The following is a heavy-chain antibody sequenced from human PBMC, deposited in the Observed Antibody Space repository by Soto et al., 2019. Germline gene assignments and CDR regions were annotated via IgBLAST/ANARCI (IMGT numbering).Heavy chain of an antibody. J-gene: IGHJ6*02. V-gene: IGHV1-3*01. D-gene: IGHD2-2*01. CDR1: GYTFTIYS. Sequence: ASVKVSCKASGYTFTIYSMHWVRQAPGQRLEWMGWINAGNGNTKYSQKFQGRVTITRDTSASTAYMELSSLRSEDTAVYYCARDLGCSSTSCNYYGMDVWGQGTTVTVSS. CDR2: INAGNGNT. CDR3: ARDLGCSSTSCNYYGMDV.